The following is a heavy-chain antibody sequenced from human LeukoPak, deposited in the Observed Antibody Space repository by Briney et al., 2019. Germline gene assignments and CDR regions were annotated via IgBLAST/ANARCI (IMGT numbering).Heavy chain of an antibody. CDR3: ASTTVVAPAAIEYYYYGMDV. D-gene: IGHD2-2*02. V-gene: IGHV1-18*01. J-gene: IGHJ6*02. CDR2: ISAYNGNT. Sequence: ASVKVSCKASGYTFTSYGISWVRQAPGQGLEWMGWISAYNGNTNYAQKLQGRVTMTTDTSTSTAYMELRSLRSDDTAVYYCASTTVVAPAAIEYYYYGMDVWGQGTTVTVSS. CDR1: GYTFTSYG.